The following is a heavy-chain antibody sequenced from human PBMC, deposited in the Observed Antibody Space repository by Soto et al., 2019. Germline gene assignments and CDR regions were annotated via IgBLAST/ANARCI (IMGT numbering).Heavy chain of an antibody. CDR2: IIPMLDSA. CDR1: GGTFDNYA. CDR3: ARTYHYDSDGKTYFYYGMDV. D-gene: IGHD3-22*01. V-gene: IGHV1-69*13. Sequence: ASVTVSCKASGGTFDNYAITWVRQAPGQGLEWMAGIIPMLDSANYAEKFQDRVTITADESTSTAYMEVSSLRSEDTAVYYCARTYHYDSDGKTYFYYGMDVWGQGTTVTVSS. J-gene: IGHJ6*02.